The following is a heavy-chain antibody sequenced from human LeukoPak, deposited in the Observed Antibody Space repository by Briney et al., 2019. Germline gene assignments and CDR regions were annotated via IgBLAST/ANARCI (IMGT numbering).Heavy chain of an antibody. D-gene: IGHD2-15*01. V-gene: IGHV1-2*02. Sequence: ASVKVSCKASGYTFTGYYMHWVRQAPGQGLEWMGWINPNSGGTNYAQKFQGRVTMTRDTSISTAYMELSRLRSDDTAVYYCAREGGYCSGGSCYSGLEFYFDYWGQGTLVTVSS. J-gene: IGHJ4*02. CDR1: GYTFTGYY. CDR3: AREGGYCSGGSCYSGLEFYFDY. CDR2: INPNSGGT.